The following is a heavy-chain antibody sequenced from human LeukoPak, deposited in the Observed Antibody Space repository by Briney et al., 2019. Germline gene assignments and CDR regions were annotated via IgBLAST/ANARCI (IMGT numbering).Heavy chain of an antibody. CDR1: GFAFSNAW. CDR3: AKGKAESSGTSDY. CDR2: ISGSGVGT. J-gene: IGHJ4*02. D-gene: IGHD3-10*01. Sequence: LGGSLRLSCAASGFAFSNAWMNWVRQAPGKGLEWVSTISGSGVGTYYADSLKGRFTISRDNSKNTLYLQMNSPRAEDTAIYYCAKGKAESSGTSDYWGQGTLVTVSS. V-gene: IGHV3-23*01.